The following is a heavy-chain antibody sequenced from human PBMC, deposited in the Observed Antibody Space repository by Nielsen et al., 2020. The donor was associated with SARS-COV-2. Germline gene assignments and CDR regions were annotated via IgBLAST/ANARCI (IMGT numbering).Heavy chain of an antibody. D-gene: IGHD2-15*01. CDR1: GFTFSSHA. V-gene: IGHV3-30-3*01. CDR2: ISYDGDNK. Sequence: GGSLRLSCAASGFTFSSHAMHWVRQAPGKGLEWVAVISYDGDNKYYTDSVKGRFTVSRDNFMNTLFLQMNNMRPEDTAVFYCARDRLRRVTGYDYYYYGMDVWGQGTTVTASS. CDR3: ARDRLRRVTGYDYYYYGMDV. J-gene: IGHJ6*02.